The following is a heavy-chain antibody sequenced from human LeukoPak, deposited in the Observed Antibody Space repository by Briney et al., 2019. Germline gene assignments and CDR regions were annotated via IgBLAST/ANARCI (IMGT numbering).Heavy chain of an antibody. J-gene: IGHJ2*01. D-gene: IGHD2-15*01. Sequence: SETLSLTCTVSGASISSYYWSWIRQPPGKGLEWIGYIYYSETTNYNPSLKSRVTMSLDTSKNQFSLRLSSAAAADTAVYYCGRVGFCIHGSCLRLDWYFDLGGRAPLVPVPS. CDR2: IYYSETT. CDR1: GASISSYY. CDR3: GRVGFCIHGSCLRLDWYFDL. V-gene: IGHV4-59*01.